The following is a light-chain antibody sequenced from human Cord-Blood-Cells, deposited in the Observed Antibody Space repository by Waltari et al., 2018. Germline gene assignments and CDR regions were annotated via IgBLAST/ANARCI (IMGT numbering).Light chain of an antibody. V-gene: IGLV2-23*01. Sequence: QSALTQPASVPGSPGQSITISCTGPSSDVGSYNLVSWYQQHPGKAPKLMIYEGSKRPSGVSNRFSGSKSGNTASLTISGLQAEDEADYYCCSYAGSSIWVFGGGTKLTVL. J-gene: IGLJ3*02. CDR1: SSDVGSYNL. CDR2: EGS. CDR3: CSYAGSSIWV.